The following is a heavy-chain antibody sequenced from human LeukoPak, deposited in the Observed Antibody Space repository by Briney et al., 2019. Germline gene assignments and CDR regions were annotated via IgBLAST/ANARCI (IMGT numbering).Heavy chain of an antibody. D-gene: IGHD3-10*01. Sequence: SETLSLTCTVSGGSISSYYWSWIRQPPGKGLEWIGYIYYSGSTNYNPSLKSRVTISVDTSKNQFSLKLSSVTAADTAVYYCARRWGYYGSGSYKDYWGQGTLVTVSS. CDR3: ARRWGYYGSGSYKDY. CDR1: GGSISSYY. J-gene: IGHJ4*02. CDR2: IYYSGST. V-gene: IGHV4-59*12.